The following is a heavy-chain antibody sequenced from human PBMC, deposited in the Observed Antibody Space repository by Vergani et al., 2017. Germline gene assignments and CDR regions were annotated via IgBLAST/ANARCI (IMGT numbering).Heavy chain of an antibody. Sequence: EVQLVESGGDLVRPGGSLRLSCAASGFTFSNSAVSWVRQAPGRGLAWVSSISGPGLSTYYADSVKGRFTISRDISKNTLFLHMNSLRPEDTAVYYCAKVGRSEVAGTFGAFDIWGQGKMVTVSS. CDR3: AKVGRSEVAGTFGAFDI. CDR1: GFTFSNSA. J-gene: IGHJ3*02. V-gene: IGHV3-23*04. CDR2: ISGPGLST. D-gene: IGHD6-19*01.